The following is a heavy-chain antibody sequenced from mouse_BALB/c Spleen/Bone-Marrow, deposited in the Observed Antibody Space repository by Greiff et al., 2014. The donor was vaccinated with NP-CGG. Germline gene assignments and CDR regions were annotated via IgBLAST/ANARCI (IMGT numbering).Heavy chain of an antibody. D-gene: IGHD2-14*01. CDR2: ISGYYGDA. Sequence: VQLQQSGAELVRPGVSVKISCKGSGYTFTDYAIHWVKQSHAKSLEWIGLISGYYGDAIYNQKFKGKATTTVDKSSSTAYMDLARLTSEDSAIYYCARSGKVRNAMDYWGQGTSVTVSS. CDR1: GYTFTDYA. CDR3: ARSGKVRNAMDY. J-gene: IGHJ4*01. V-gene: IGHV1S137*01.